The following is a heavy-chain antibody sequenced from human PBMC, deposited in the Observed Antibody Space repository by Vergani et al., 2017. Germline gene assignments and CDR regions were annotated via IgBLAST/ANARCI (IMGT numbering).Heavy chain of an antibody. V-gene: IGHV4-34*01. D-gene: IGHD2/OR15-2a*01. CDR2: INHSGST. CDR3: ARGGTFLPPSKYMDV. J-gene: IGHJ6*03. CDR1: GGSFSGYN. Sequence: QVQLQQWGAGLLKPSETLSLTCAVYGGSFSGYNWSWIRQPPGKGLEWIGEINHSGSTNYNPSLKSRVTISADTSKNQFSLKLSSVTAADTAVYYCARGGTFLPPSKYMDVWGKGTTVTVSS.